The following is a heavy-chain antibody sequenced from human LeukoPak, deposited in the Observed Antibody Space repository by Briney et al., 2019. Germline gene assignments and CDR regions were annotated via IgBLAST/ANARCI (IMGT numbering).Heavy chain of an antibody. V-gene: IGHV1-3*01. J-gene: IGHJ5*02. CDR2: INAGNGNT. CDR1: GYTFTSYA. Sequence: GASVKVSCTTSGYTFTSYAMHWVRQAPGQRLEWMGWINAGNGNTKYSQKFQGRVTITRDTSASTAYMELSSLRSEDTAVYYCARDSDIAARPDNWFDPWGQGTLVTVSS. D-gene: IGHD6-6*01. CDR3: ARDSDIAARPDNWFDP.